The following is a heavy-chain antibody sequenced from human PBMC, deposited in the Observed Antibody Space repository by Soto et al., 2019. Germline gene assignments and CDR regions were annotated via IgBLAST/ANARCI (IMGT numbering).Heavy chain of an antibody. V-gene: IGHV1-69*02. Sequence: QVQLVQSGAEVKKPGSSVKVSCKASGGTFSSYTFSWVRQAPGQGLEWMGRIIPMLGIANYAQKFQGRVTITPDKSMITAYLELSSLRSEDTAVYYCASRGYSYGFVIYWGQGTLVTVSS. CDR1: GGTFSSYT. J-gene: IGHJ4*02. CDR2: IIPMLGIA. CDR3: ASRGYSYGFVIY. D-gene: IGHD5-18*01.